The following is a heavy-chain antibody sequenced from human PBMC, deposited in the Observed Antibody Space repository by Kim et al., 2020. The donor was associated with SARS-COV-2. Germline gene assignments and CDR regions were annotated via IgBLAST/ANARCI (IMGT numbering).Heavy chain of an antibody. CDR1: GGSISSYY. CDR3: AREGDTATPNFDY. J-gene: IGHJ4*02. D-gene: IGHD5-18*01. Sequence: SETLSLTCTVSGGSISSYYWSWIRQPPGKGLEWIGYIYYSGSTNYNPSLKSRVTISVDTSKNQFSLKLSSVTAADTAVYYCAREGDTATPNFDYWGQGTLVTVSS. CDR2: IYYSGST. V-gene: IGHV4-59*01.